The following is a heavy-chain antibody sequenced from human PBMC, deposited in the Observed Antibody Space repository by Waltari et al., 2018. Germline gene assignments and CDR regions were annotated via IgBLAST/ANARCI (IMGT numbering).Heavy chain of an antibody. CDR2: VYYSGST. J-gene: IGHJ6*02. Sequence: QVQLQESGPGLVKPSETLFLTCTVSGGSISRYYWSWIRQPPGKGLEWIGYVYYSGSTNYNPSLKSRVTIAVDTSKIQFSLKLSSVTAADTAVYYCARSFGSGYASHYRYYYGMDVWGQGTTVTVSS. D-gene: IGHD3-3*01. CDR1: GGSISRYY. V-gene: IGHV4-59*01. CDR3: ARSFGSGYASHYRYYYGMDV.